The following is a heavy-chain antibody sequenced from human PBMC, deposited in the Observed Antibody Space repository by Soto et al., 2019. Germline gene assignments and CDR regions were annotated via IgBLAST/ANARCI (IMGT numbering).Heavy chain of an antibody. CDR3: ARNPPEPGSYDFWSCYPPGAFEI. CDR2: IYYSGIT. J-gene: IGHJ3*02. Sequence: SETLALTCTVSCGSIRSYYWRWIRQPPGKGLEGIVYIYYSGITNYNPSLKSRVSISVDTSKNQFSLKLSSVTAADTAVYYCARNPPEPGSYDFWSCYPPGAFEIWGQGTMVTVSS. D-gene: IGHD3-3*01. CDR1: CGSIRSYY. V-gene: IGHV4-59*01.